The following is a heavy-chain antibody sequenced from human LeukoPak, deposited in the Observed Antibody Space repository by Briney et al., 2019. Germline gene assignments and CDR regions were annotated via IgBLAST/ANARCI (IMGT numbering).Heavy chain of an antibody. CDR1: GYTFINYY. CDR2: INPSGGSA. CDR3: AREGYGSGRRLGMDV. J-gene: IGHJ6*02. V-gene: IGHV1-46*01. Sequence: ASVTVSCKASGYTFINYYMHWVRQAPGQGLEWMGIINPSGGSATYAQKIQGRVTLTRDTSTSTVYMELSSLRSDDTSVYYCAREGYGSGRRLGMDVWGQGTTITVSS. D-gene: IGHD3-10*01.